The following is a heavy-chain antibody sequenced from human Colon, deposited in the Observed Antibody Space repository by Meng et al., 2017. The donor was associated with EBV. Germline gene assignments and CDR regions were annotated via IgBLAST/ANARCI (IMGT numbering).Heavy chain of an antibody. J-gene: IGHJ4*02. D-gene: IGHD6-19*01. CDR2: IYYSGST. CDR1: GGSVSSGGYY. Sequence: QVQQQTSRPGLVKPSQTLYLTCTVSGGSVSSGGYYWTWIRQHPRKGLEWFGHIYYSGSTFYNPSLKRRVIISIDTSKNQCSLNLRSVTAADTAVYYCARVSSGWDYFDYWGQGTLVTVSS. CDR3: ARVSSGWDYFDY. V-gene: IGHV4-31*03.